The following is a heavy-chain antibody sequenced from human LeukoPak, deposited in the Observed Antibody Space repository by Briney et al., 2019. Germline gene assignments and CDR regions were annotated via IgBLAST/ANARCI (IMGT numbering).Heavy chain of an antibody. Sequence: SVKVSCKASGGTFSSYAISWVRQAPGQGLEWMGGIIPIFGTANYAQKFKGRVTITTDESTSTAYMELSSLRSEDTAVYYCARGARSGYDSPVDYWGQGTLVTVSS. D-gene: IGHD5-12*01. J-gene: IGHJ4*02. CDR2: IIPIFGTA. V-gene: IGHV1-69*05. CDR1: GGTFSSYA. CDR3: ARGARSGYDSPVDY.